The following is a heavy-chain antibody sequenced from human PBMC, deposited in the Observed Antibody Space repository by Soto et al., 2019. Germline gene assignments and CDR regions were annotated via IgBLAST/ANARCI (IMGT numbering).Heavy chain of an antibody. CDR1: GFTFSAYE. J-gene: IGHJ4*02. Sequence: GGSLRLSCGASGFTFSAYEMSWVRQAPGKGLEWISYISSSGSTIHYADSVKGRFSISRDNAKKSLFLQMNSLRAEDTAVYYCVREAPCSNGVCQFDYWGRGTLVTVSS. CDR3: VREAPCSNGVCQFDY. D-gene: IGHD2-8*01. V-gene: IGHV3-48*03. CDR2: ISSSGSTI.